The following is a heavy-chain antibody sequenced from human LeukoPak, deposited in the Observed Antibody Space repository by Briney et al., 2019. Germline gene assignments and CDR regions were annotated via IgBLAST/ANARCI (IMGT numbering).Heavy chain of an antibody. V-gene: IGHV3-23*01. CDR1: GFTFSSYA. J-gene: IGHJ4*02. D-gene: IGHD3-10*01. Sequence: GGSLRLSCAASGFTFSSYAMSWVRQAPGKGLEWVSAISGSSGSTFYADSVKGRFTISRDNSKNTLYLQMNTLRAEDTAVYYCANGLSGSGSYPPDYWGQGTLVTVSS. CDR3: ANGLSGSGSYPPDY. CDR2: ISGSSGST.